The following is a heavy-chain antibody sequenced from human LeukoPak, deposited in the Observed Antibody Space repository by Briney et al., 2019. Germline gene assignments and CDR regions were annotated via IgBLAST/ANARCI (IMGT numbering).Heavy chain of an antibody. CDR1: GFTFSSYS. J-gene: IGHJ5*02. CDR3: ARDSGGGITGRAWFDP. Sequence: GGSLRLSCAASGFTFSSYSMNWVRQAPGKGLEWVSSISSSSSYIYYADSVKGRFTISRDNAKNSVYLQMNSLRAEDTAVYYRARDSGGGITGRAWFDPLGQGNLVNVSS. D-gene: IGHD3-16*01. V-gene: IGHV3-21*01. CDR2: ISSSSSYI.